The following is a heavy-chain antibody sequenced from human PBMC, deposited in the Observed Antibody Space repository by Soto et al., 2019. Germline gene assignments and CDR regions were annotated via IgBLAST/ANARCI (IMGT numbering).Heavy chain of an antibody. J-gene: IGHJ4*02. CDR2: ISGSGGST. D-gene: IGHD3-9*01. Sequence: EVQLLESGGGLVQPGGSLRLSCAASGFTFSSYAMSWVRQAPGKGLEWVSAISGSGGSTYYADSVKGRFTISRDNSKNKLYLQMNSLRAEDTAVYYCAKGRDILTGSFDYWGQGTLVTVSS. V-gene: IGHV3-23*01. CDR1: GFTFSSYA. CDR3: AKGRDILTGSFDY.